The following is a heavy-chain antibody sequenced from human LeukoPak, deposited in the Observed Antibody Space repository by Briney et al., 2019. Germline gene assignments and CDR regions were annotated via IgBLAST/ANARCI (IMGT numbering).Heavy chain of an antibody. CDR1: GFTFSSYS. J-gene: IGHJ4*02. V-gene: IGHV3-21*01. D-gene: IGHD6-19*01. CDR2: ISSSSYI. Sequence: GGSLRLSCAASGFTFSSYSMNWVRQAPGKGLEWVSSISSSSYIYYADSVKGRFTISRDNAKNSLYLQMNSLRAEDTAVYYCAKPLAVAPYYFDYWGQGTLVTVSS. CDR3: AKPLAVAPYYFDY.